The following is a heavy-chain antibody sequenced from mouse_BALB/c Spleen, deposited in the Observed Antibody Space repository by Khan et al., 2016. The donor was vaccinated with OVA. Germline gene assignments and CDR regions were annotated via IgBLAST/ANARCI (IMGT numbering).Heavy chain of an antibody. CDR3: ASLASYYYSAWFAY. CDR1: GFTFSTYG. V-gene: IGHV5-6*01. CDR2: ISTGGTYT. D-gene: IGHD1-1*02. Sequence: EVKLVESGGDLVKPGGSLQLSCATSGFTFSTYGMSWVRQTPDKRLEWVATISTGGTYTYYPDSVKGRFTISRDNAKNTLYLQLSSLKSEDTAIXYCASLASYYYSAWFAYWGQGTLVTVSA. J-gene: IGHJ3*01.